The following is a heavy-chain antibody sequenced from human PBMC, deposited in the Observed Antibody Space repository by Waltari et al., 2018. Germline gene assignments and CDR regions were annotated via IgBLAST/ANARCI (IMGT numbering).Heavy chain of an antibody. CDR3: VRGRGSSGSYHFDH. CDR1: GFTCRSYA. D-gene: IGHD1-26*01. J-gene: IGHJ4*02. V-gene: IGHV3-23*01. Sequence: EVELLESGGDLVQPGGSLRLSCAASGFTCRSYARSWVRQAPGKGLEGVSAVSGTDGSTWYADSVKGRFIVSRDNFKKILYLQMSSLGAEDTAMYFCVRGRGSSGSYHFDHWGRGTLVTASS. CDR2: VSGTDGST.